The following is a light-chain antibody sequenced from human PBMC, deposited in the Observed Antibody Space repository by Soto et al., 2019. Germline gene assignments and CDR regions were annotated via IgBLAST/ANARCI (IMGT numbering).Light chain of an antibody. V-gene: IGLV2-8*01. CDR3: SSYAGSNNYV. Sequence: QSALTQPPSASGSPGQSVTISCTGTSSDVGGYNYVSWYQQHPGKAPKLMIYEVSKRPSGVPDRFSGSKSGNTASLTVSGLQADDDADYYCSSYAGSNNYVFGTGTKVTVL. J-gene: IGLJ1*01. CDR2: EVS. CDR1: SSDVGGYNY.